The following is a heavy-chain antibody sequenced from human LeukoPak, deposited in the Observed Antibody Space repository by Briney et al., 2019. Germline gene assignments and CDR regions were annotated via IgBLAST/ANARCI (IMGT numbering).Heavy chain of an antibody. CDR3: ARGSIAAHFDY. CDR1: GGSISSYY. J-gene: IGHJ4*02. Sequence: SETLSLTCTVSGGSISSYYWSWIRQPPGKGLEWIGYIYYSGSTNYNPSLKSRVTISVDTFKNQFSLKLSSVTAADTAVYYCARGSIAAHFDYWDQGTLVTVSS. D-gene: IGHD6-6*01. V-gene: IGHV4-59*01. CDR2: IYYSGST.